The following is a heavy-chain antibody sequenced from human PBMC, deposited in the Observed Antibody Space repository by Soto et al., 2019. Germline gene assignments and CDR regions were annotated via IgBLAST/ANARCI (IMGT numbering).Heavy chain of an antibody. Sequence: SGPLSPTSPFSGAPITSPVYNWGWIPHPPGKGLEWIGSIYYSGDTYYNPSLKSRVTISVDTSKNQFSLKLSSVTAADTAVYYCARPAVGSSTCWFDPWGQGTQVTVSS. CDR3: ARPAVGSSTCWFDP. J-gene: IGHJ5*02. CDR1: GAPITSPVYN. CDR2: IYYSGDT. V-gene: IGHV4-39*01. D-gene: IGHD1-26*01.